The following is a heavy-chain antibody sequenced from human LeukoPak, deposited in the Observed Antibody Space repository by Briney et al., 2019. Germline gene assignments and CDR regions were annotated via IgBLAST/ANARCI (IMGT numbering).Heavy chain of an antibody. CDR3: AREHSGSSGFDY. J-gene: IGHJ4*02. CDR2: IYYSGST. V-gene: IGHV4-59*01. CDR1: GGSISSYY. D-gene: IGHD1-26*01. Sequence: SETLSLTCTVSGGSISSYYWSWTRQPPGKGLEWIGYIYYSGSTNYNPSLKSRVTISVDTSKNQFSLKLSSVTAADTAVYYCAREHSGSSGFDYWGQGTLVTVSS.